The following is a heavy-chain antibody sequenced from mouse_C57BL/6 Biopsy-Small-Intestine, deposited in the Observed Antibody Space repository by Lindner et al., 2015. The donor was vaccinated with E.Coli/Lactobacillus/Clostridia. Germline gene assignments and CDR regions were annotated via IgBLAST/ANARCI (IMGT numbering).Heavy chain of an antibody. D-gene: IGHD2-12*01. CDR3: ARRDYSFSWFAY. J-gene: IGHJ3*01. V-gene: IGHV1-63*01. CDR1: GYTFSDYW. CDR2: IYPDGGYT. Sequence: VQLQESGAELVRPGTSVKMSCKASGYTFSDYWIGWTKQRPGHGLEWIGDIYPDGGYTNYNENFKGKATLTADKSSSTAYMQFSSLTSEDSAIYYCARRDYSFSWFAYWGQGTLVTVSA.